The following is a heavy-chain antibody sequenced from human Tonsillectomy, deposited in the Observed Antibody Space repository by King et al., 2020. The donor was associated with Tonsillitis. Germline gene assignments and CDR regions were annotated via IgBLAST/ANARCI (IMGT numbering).Heavy chain of an antibody. CDR1: GYTFTSYA. J-gene: IGHJ3*02. Sequence: QLVQSGAEVKKPGASVKVSCKASGYTFTSYAMNWVRQAPGQRLEWMGWINAGNGNKKYSQKFQGRVTITRDTSASTAYMELSSLRSEDTAVYYCARAPGLDAFDIWGQGTMVTVSS. CDR3: ARAPGLDAFDI. CDR2: INAGNGNK. D-gene: IGHD2-8*02. V-gene: IGHV1-3*01.